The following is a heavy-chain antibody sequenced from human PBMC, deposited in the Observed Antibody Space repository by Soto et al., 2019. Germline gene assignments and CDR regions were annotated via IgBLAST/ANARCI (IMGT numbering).Heavy chain of an antibody. V-gene: IGHV4-59*08. D-gene: IGHD7-27*01. CDR2: IYYSGST. Sequence: ETLSITCTVSGVSISSYYWSCIRQPPGKGLEWIGYIYYSGSTNYNPSLKSRVTIAVDTSKNQFSLKLSSVTFADTAVYYCARHGDSFFDYWGQGTLVTVSS. CDR1: GVSISSYY. J-gene: IGHJ4*02. CDR3: ARHGDSFFDY.